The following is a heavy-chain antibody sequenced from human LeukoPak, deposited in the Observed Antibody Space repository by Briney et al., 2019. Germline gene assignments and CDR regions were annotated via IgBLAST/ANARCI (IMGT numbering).Heavy chain of an antibody. D-gene: IGHD6-19*01. V-gene: IGHV3-48*03. CDR1: GFTFSDYE. CDR3: ARVRLGSGWSLFDF. Sequence: PGGSLRLSCAASGFTFSDYEMTWVRQAPGKGLEWVSYISTSGRTILYADSVKGRFTISRHISQNTLYLQMNSLRAEDTAVYYCARVRLGSGWSLFDFWGQGTLVTVSS. J-gene: IGHJ4*02. CDR2: ISTSGRTI.